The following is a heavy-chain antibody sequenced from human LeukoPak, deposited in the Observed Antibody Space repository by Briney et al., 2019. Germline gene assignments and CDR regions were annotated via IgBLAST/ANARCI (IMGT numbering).Heavy chain of an antibody. CDR3: AKGRGTFWSGLVSDY. V-gene: IGHV3-23*01. CDR2: ISGSGGST. D-gene: IGHD3-3*01. J-gene: IGHJ4*02. CDR1: GFTFSSYS. Sequence: GGSLRLSCAASGFTFSSYSMNWVRQAPGKGLEWVSVISGSGGSTYYADSVKGRFTISRDNSKNTLYLQMNSLRAEDTAVYYCAKGRGTFWSGLVSDYWGQGTLVTVSS.